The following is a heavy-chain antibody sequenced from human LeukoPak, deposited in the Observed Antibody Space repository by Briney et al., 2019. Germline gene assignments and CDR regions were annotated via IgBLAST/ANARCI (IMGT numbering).Heavy chain of an antibody. D-gene: IGHD3/OR15-3a*01. V-gene: IGHV3-30*02. CDR3: AKGGWTGYYPIFDS. CDR2: IQYDGGNT. J-gene: IGHJ4*01. Sequence: QSGGSLRLSCAASGFTFSNYGMHWVRQAPGKGLEWVAFIQYDGGNTHYADSVKGRFSISRDNSKNTLYLQMNILRAEDTAVYYCAKGGWTGYYPIFDSWGHGTLVTVSS. CDR1: GFTFSNYG.